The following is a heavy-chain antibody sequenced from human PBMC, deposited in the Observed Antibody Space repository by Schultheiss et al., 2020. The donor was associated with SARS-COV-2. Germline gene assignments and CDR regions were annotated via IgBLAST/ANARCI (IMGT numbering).Heavy chain of an antibody. CDR1: GGSISSSSYY. Sequence: SETLSLTCTVSGGSISSSSYYWGWIRQPPGKGLEWIGYIYHSGSTNYNPSLKSRVTISVDTSKNQYFLMLSPVTAADAAVYYCATGYCSGGSCYPLDYWGQGTLVTVSS. J-gene: IGHJ4*02. CDR2: IYHSGST. V-gene: IGHV4-61*05. CDR3: ATGYCSGGSCYPLDY. D-gene: IGHD2-15*01.